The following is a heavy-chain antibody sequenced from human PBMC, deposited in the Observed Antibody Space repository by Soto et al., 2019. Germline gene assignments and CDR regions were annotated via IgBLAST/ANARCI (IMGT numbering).Heavy chain of an antibody. CDR1: GGTFDSYV. CDR2: IMPIFGTP. Sequence: SVKVSCKASGGTFDSYVISWLRQAPGQGLEWMGGIMPIFGTPNYAQKFRGRVTISADESTSTAYLELSSLTSDDTAVYYCARVHSSGIFYFVDPWGQGTLVTVSS. CDR3: ARVHSSGIFYFVDP. V-gene: IGHV1-69*13. D-gene: IGHD3-10*01. J-gene: IGHJ5*02.